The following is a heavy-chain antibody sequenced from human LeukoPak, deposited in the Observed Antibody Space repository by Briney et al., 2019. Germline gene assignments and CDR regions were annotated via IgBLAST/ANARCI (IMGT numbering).Heavy chain of an antibody. D-gene: IGHD3-22*01. V-gene: IGHV1-46*01. Sequence: GASVKVSCKASGYTFTNNFMHWVRQAPGQGLEWMGIINPSGDNTWYAQKFQGRVTMTRDMATSTDYMEVSSLRSEDTAVYFCARDGHRMYYYESSDYRFDSWGQGTLVTVSS. CDR2: INPSGDNT. CDR3: ARDGHRMYYYESSDYRFDS. CDR1: GYTFTNNF. J-gene: IGHJ4*02.